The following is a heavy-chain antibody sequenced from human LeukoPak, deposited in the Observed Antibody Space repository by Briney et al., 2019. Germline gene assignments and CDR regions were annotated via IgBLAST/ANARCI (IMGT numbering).Heavy chain of an antibody. V-gene: IGHV3-21*01. CDR3: AGGRDGCTFDP. J-gene: IGHJ5*02. CDR1: GFTFSSYS. CDR2: LSSSGSYI. Sequence: PGGSLRLSCAASGFTFSSYSMNWVRPAPGKALEWVSSLSSSGSYIYYADSVKGRFTISRDKAKNSLYLQMNSLRAEDTAVYYCAGGRDGCTFDPWGQGTLVTVSS. D-gene: IGHD5-24*01.